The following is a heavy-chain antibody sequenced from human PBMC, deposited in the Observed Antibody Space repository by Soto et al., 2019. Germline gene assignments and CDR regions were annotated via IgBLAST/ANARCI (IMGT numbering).Heavy chain of an antibody. CDR2: IKQDGSDK. Sequence: GGSLRLSCAASGFTFNNNWMSWVRQAPGKGLEWVANIKQDGSDKYYVDSVKGRFTISRDNTKNSLYLQMNSLRAEDTAVYYCAREMATIRKSDVVDYWGQGTLVTVSS. CDR3: AREMATIRKSDVVDY. J-gene: IGHJ4*02. V-gene: IGHV3-7*04. D-gene: IGHD5-12*01. CDR1: GFTFNNNW.